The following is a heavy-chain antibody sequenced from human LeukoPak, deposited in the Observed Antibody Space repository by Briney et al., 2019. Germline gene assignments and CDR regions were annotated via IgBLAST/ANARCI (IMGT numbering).Heavy chain of an antibody. CDR1: GGTFSSYA. V-gene: IGHV1-69*05. CDR3: ARAGGNYDFWSGYYLDY. J-gene: IGHJ4*02. CDR2: IIPIFGTA. Sequence: SVKVSCKASGGTFSSYAISWVRQAPGQGLEWMGRIIPIFGTANYAQKFQGRVTITTDESTSTAYMELNSLRSEDTAVYYCARAGGNYDFWSGYYLDYWGQGTLVTVSS. D-gene: IGHD3-3*01.